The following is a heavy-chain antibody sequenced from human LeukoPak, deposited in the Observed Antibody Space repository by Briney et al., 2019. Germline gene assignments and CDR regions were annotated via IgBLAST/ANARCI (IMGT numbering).Heavy chain of an antibody. V-gene: IGHV4-59*01. D-gene: IGHD1-7*01. CDR3: ARGSSNWNYDPNLDY. J-gene: IGHJ4*02. CDR1: GGSISSYY. CDR2: VYNSGST. Sequence: SETLSLTCTVSGGSISSYYWSWIRQPPGKGLEWIGCVYNSGSTNYNPSLKSRVTVSVDMSKNQFSLKLSSVTAADTAVYYCARGSSNWNYDPNLDYWGQGTLVSVSS.